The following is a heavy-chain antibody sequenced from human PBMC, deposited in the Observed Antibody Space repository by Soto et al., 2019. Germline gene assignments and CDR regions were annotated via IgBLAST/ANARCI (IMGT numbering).Heavy chain of an antibody. CDR3: ARVYSGSYSDS. CDR2: IFHSGST. Sequence: QVQLQESGPGLVKPSGTLSLTCAVSGGSISSNNWWSWVRQPPGKGLEWIWEIFHSGSTHYSPSLKSRVTISVDKSKKYFSLNLTSVTAADTAVYYCARVYSGSYSDSWGQGTLVTVSS. CDR1: GGSISSNNW. D-gene: IGHD1-26*01. V-gene: IGHV4-4*02. J-gene: IGHJ4*02.